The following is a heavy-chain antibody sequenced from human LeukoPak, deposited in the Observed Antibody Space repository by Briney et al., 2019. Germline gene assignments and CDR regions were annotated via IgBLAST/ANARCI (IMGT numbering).Heavy chain of an antibody. CDR3: ARESTMVRGVIDY. CDR2: ISSNGGGT. D-gene: IGHD3-10*01. J-gene: IGHJ4*02. Sequence: GGSLRLSCAASGFTFSSYAMHWVRQAPGKGLEYVSAISSNGGGTYYANSVKGRFTISRDNSKNTLYLQMGRLRTEDMAVYYCARESTMVRGVIDYWGQGTLVTVSS. CDR1: GFTFSSYA. V-gene: IGHV3-64*01.